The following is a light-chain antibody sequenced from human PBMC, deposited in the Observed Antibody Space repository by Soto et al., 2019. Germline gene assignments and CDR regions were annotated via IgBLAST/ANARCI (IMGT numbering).Light chain of an antibody. CDR2: DAF. CDR1: QSISTW. J-gene: IGKJ1*01. Sequence: DIQMTQSPSTLSVSVGDRVTITCRASQSISTWLAWYQQKPGKAPKLLIYDAFYLERGVPSRFSGSGSGTEFTLTISSLQPDDLATYYCQQYNSFWTFGQGTKVEI. CDR3: QQYNSFWT. V-gene: IGKV1-5*01.